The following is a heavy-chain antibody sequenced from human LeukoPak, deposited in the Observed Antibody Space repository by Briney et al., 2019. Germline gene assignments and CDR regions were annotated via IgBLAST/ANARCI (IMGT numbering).Heavy chain of an antibody. CDR2: IYTSEST. V-gene: IGHV4-4*07. CDR3: ARSNCTNGVCYYFDY. Sequence: SETLSLTCTVSGGSISSYYWSWIRQPGGKGLEWIGRIYTSESTNYNPSLKSRVTMSVDTSKNQFSLKLSSVTAADTAVYYCARSNCTNGVCYYFDYWGQGTLVSLSS. J-gene: IGHJ4*02. D-gene: IGHD2-8*01. CDR1: GGSISSYY.